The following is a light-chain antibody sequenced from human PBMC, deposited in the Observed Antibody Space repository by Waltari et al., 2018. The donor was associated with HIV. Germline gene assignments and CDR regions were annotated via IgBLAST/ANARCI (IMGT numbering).Light chain of an antibody. V-gene: IGLV2-14*03. Sequence: SALTQPASVSGSPGQSITISCLGASSDIGRFDDVPWYQQHPDKAPNHILYDVTYRPSGVSGRFSGSRSGSMASLTISGLQPEDEADYFCCSYSDSGTILFGGGTRVTVL. J-gene: IGLJ2*01. CDR2: DVT. CDR3: CSYSDSGTIL. CDR1: SSDIGRFDD.